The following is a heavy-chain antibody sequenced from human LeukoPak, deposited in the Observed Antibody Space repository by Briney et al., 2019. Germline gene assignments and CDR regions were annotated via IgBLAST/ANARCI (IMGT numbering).Heavy chain of an antibody. CDR1: GFTFSSYD. CDR2: IGTAGDT. CDR3: ARDLEGYGMDV. J-gene: IGHJ6*02. V-gene: IGHV3-13*01. Sequence: GGSLRLSCAASGFTFSSYDMHWVRQAPGKGLEWVSAIGTAGDTYYPGSVKGRFTISRENAKNSLYLQMNSLRAGDTAVYYCARDLEGYGMDVWGQGTTVTVSS.